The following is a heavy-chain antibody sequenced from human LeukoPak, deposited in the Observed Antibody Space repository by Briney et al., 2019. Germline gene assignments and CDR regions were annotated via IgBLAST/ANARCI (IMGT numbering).Heavy chain of an antibody. CDR1: GGTFSSYA. V-gene: IGHV1-69*01. CDR3: ARGVVEYQPLLVAFDI. CDR2: IIPIFGTA. J-gene: IGHJ3*02. D-gene: IGHD2-2*01. Sequence: GSSVKVSCKASGGTFSSYAISWARQAPGQGLEWMGGIIPIFGTANYAQKFQGRVTITADESTSTAYMELSSLRSEDTAVYYCARGVVEYQPLLVAFDIWGQGTMVTVSS.